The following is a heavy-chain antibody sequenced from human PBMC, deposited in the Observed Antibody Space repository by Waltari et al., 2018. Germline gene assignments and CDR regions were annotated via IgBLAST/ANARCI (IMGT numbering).Heavy chain of an antibody. J-gene: IGHJ4*02. CDR2: INPNSGGT. V-gene: IGHV1-2*02. CDR1: GYTFTGYY. D-gene: IGHD3-3*01. Sequence: QVQLVQSGAEVKKPGASVKVSCKASGYTFTGYYLPWVRQAPGQGLEWMGWINPNSGGTNYAQKFQGRVTMTRDTSISTAYMELSRLRSDDTAVYYCARVNDFWSGYYPFDYWGQGTLVTVSS. CDR3: ARVNDFWSGYYPFDY.